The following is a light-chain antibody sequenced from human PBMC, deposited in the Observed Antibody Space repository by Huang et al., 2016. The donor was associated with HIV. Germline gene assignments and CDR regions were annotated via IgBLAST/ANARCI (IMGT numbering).Light chain of an antibody. CDR3: QQYNKWPYT. Sequence: EIVMTQSAATLSVSPGARATLSCKSSQSITSNLAWYQQKPGQAPRLLIYGASTRAIGIPARFSGSGSETEFTLTISSLQSEDFAVYYCQQYNKWPYTFGQGTKLGIK. J-gene: IGKJ2*01. V-gene: IGKV3-15*01. CDR1: QSITSN. CDR2: GAS.